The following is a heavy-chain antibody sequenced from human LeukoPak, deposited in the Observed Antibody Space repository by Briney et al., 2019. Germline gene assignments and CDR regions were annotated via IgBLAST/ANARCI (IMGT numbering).Heavy chain of an antibody. CDR1: GGSISSGGYS. CDR3: ARGVSRDGYNFDY. D-gene: IGHD5-12*01. CDR2: IYHSGST. V-gene: IGHV4-30-2*01. Sequence: SQTLSLTCAVSGGSISSGGYSWSWIRQPPGKGLEWIGYIYHSGSTYYNPSLKSRVTISVDTSKNQFSLKLSSVTAADTAVYYCARGVSRDGYNFDYWGQGTLVTVSS. J-gene: IGHJ4*02.